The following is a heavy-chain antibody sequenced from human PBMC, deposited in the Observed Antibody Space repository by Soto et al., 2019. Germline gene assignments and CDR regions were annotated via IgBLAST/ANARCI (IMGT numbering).Heavy chain of an antibody. V-gene: IGHV1-18*01. D-gene: IGHD4-17*01. J-gene: IGHJ4*02. CDR1: GYTFTNYG. CDR2: ISAYNGKT. CDR3: ARAGATMVTTFNAY. Sequence: QVQLVQSGPEVKKPGASVKVSCKTSGYTFTNYGISWVRQAPGQRLEWVGWISAYNGKTEHAQKIQGRVTMTTDTSNSTAYMALRSLRSDDTAVFFCARAGATMVTTFNAYWGQGTLVTVPS.